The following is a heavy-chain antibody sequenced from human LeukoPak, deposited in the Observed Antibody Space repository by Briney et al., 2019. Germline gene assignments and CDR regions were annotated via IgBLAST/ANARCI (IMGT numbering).Heavy chain of an antibody. J-gene: IGHJ4*02. D-gene: IGHD3-10*01. CDR2: INPNSGGT. CDR1: GDTFTGYY. V-gene: IGHV1-2*02. CDR3: ASVTYYYGSGSYRTPPAFDY. Sequence: EASVKVSCKASGDTFTGYYMHWVRQAPGQGLEWMGWINPNSGGTNYAQKFQGRVTMTRDTSISTAYMELSRLRSDDTAVYYCASVTYYYGSGSYRTPPAFDYWGQGTLVTVSS.